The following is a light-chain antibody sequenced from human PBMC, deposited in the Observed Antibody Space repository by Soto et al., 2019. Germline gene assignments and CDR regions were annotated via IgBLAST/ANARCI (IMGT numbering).Light chain of an antibody. CDR3: QQYNDSFPYT. CDR1: QSISTW. CDR2: KAS. J-gene: IGKJ2*01. Sequence: DIQLAQSPSTLSASVGDRVTITCRASQSISTWLAWYQQKPGTAPKLLIYKASTLESGVPSRFSGSRSATEFTLTVSSLQPDDFATYYCQQYNDSFPYTFGQGTKLEIK. V-gene: IGKV1-5*03.